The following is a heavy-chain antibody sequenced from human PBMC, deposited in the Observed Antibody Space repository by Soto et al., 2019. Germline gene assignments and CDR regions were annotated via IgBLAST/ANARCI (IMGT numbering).Heavy chain of an antibody. D-gene: IGHD6-19*01. CDR2: INHSGST. J-gene: IGHJ6*02. CDR3: ASLGKYSSGCRAKRIKPSGYYYYGMDV. CDR1: GGSFSGYY. Sequence: PSETLSLTCAVYGGSFSGYYWSWIRQPPGKGLEWIGEINHSGSTNYNPSLKSRVTISVDTSKNQFSLKLSSVTAADTAVYYCASLGKYSSGCRAKRIKPSGYYYYGMDVWGQGTTVTVSS. V-gene: IGHV4-34*01.